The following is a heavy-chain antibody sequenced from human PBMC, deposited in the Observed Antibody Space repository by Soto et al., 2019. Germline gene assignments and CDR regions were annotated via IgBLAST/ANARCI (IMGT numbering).Heavy chain of an antibody. CDR1: GYTFTSYY. CDR3: ARDGRYYESSGYPGVPYYYGMDV. D-gene: IGHD3-22*01. Sequence: ASVKVSCKASGYTFTSYYMHWVRQAPGQGLEWMGIINPSGGSTSYAQKFQGRVTMTRDTSTSTVYMELSSLRSEDTAVYYCARDGRYYESSGYPGVPYYYGMDVWGQGTTVTVSS. CDR2: INPSGGST. J-gene: IGHJ6*02. V-gene: IGHV1-46*01.